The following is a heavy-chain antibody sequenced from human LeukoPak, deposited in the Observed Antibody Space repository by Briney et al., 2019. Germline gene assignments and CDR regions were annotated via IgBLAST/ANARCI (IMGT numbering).Heavy chain of an antibody. CDR2: IGGLTET. CDR1: GFRFDICA. V-gene: IGHV3-23*01. Sequence: GGSLSLSCVVSGFRFDICAMSWVRKAPGKGPDWVSSIGGLTETFYADSVKGRFTVSRDNSQNTLYLQIHSLRAEDTAVYYCAKDATPRNSIWDYFGKWGQGALVTVST. J-gene: IGHJ4*02. CDR3: AKDATPRNSIWDYFGK. D-gene: IGHD4-23*01.